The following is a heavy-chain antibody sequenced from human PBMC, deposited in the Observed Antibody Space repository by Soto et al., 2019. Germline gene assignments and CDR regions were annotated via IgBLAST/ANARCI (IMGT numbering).Heavy chain of an antibody. V-gene: IGHV3-15*07. D-gene: IGHD3-22*01. Sequence: GGSLRLSCAASGFTFSNAWINWVRQAPGKGLEWVGGVKSKNDGGTTDFAAPVKGRFAISRDDSKNMVYLEMNSLQTEDTAIYYCTTDSYITSIIVRFDYWGHGTLVTVSS. CDR3: TTDSYITSIIVRFDY. CDR1: GFTFSNAW. CDR2: VKSKNDGGTT. J-gene: IGHJ4*01.